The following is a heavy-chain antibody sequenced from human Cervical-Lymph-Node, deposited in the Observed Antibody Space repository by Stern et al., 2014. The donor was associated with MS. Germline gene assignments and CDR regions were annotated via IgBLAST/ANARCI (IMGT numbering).Heavy chain of an antibody. V-gene: IGHV1-8*01. D-gene: IGHD3-22*01. Sequence: VQLVQSGAEVKKPGASVKVSCKASGYTFTNHDIHWVRQAPGKGLEWMGCMNPDGGTTGYGQRFQGRVTMTRDLSTDTAYMELSRLTSEDTAIYYCARGGLYERGGYYDSLDFWGHGTMVTVSS. CDR3: ARGGLYERGGYYDSLDF. J-gene: IGHJ3*01. CDR1: GYTFTNHD. CDR2: MNPDGGTT.